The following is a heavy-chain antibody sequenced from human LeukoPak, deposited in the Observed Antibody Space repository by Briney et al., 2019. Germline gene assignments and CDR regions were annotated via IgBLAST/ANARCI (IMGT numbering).Heavy chain of an antibody. CDR3: AREVGGKLDY. Sequence: GGSLRPSCAASGFTFSSYTMHWVRQAPGKGLEWVAVISYDENNKYYADSVKGRFTISRDNSKNTLYLQMNSLRAEDTAVYYCAREVGGKLDYWGQGTLVTVSS. J-gene: IGHJ4*02. D-gene: IGHD1-26*01. CDR1: GFTFSSYT. CDR2: ISYDENNK. V-gene: IGHV3-30-3*01.